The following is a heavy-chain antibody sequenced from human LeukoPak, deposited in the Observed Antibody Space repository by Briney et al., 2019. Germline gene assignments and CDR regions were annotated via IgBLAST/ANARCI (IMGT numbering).Heavy chain of an antibody. V-gene: IGHV4-4*02. CDR3: ARGSPETYYYDSSGYYLDY. Sequence: SGTLSLTCAVSGGSISSSNWWSWVRQPPGKGLEWIGEIYHSGSTNYNPSLKSRVTISVDKSKNQFSLKLSSVTAADTAVYYCARGSPETYYYDSSGYYLDYWGQGTLVTVSS. J-gene: IGHJ4*02. CDR1: GGSISSSNW. D-gene: IGHD3-22*01. CDR2: IYHSGST.